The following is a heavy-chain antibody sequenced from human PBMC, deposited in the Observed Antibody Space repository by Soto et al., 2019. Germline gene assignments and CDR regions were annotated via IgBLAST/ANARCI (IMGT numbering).Heavy chain of an antibody. Sequence: ASVKVSCKASGYTFASYGISWVRQAPGQGLEWMGWISAYNGNTNYAQKLQGRVTMTTDTSTSTAYMELRGLRSDDTAVYYCARDPPYYYDSSGYYPDYWGQGTLVTVSS. CDR2: ISAYNGNT. J-gene: IGHJ4*02. D-gene: IGHD3-22*01. CDR1: GYTFASYG. V-gene: IGHV1-18*01. CDR3: ARDPPYYYDSSGYYPDY.